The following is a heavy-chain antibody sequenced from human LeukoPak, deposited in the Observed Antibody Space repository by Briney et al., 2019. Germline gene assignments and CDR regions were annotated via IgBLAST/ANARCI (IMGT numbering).Heavy chain of an antibody. V-gene: IGHV3-72*01. CDR3: VREVRGSRSFDY. D-gene: IGHD3-16*01. J-gene: IGHJ4*02. CDR1: GFTLSDHY. CDR2: TRNKANSYTT. Sequence: GGSLRLSCAASGFTLSDHYMDWVRQAPGKGLEWVGRTRNKANSYTTEYAVSVKGRFTISRADSKNSLYLQMNSLKTEDTAVYYCVREVRGSRSFDYWGQGTLVTVSS.